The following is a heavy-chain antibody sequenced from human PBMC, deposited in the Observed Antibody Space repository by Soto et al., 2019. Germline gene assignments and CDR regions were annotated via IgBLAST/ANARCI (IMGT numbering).Heavy chain of an antibody. CDR2: IYHSGST. CDR3: ARDQDYYDSSGYRISYGMDV. V-gene: IGHV4-30-2*05. J-gene: IGHJ6*02. D-gene: IGHD3-22*01. CDR1: GGSISRGGYS. Sequence: SETLSLTCAVSGGSISRGGYSWSWIRQPPGKGLEWIGYIYHSGSTYYNPPLKSRVTISVDTSKNQFSLKLSSVTAADTAVYYCARDQDYYDSSGYRISYGMDVWGQGTTVTVSS.